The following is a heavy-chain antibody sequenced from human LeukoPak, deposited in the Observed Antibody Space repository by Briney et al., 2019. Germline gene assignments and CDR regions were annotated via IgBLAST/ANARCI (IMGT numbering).Heavy chain of an antibody. V-gene: IGHV3-23*01. J-gene: IGHJ6*04. CDR1: GFTFSSYA. CDR3: AKDLGTGTAYYYYGMDV. CDR2: ISGSGGST. D-gene: IGHD1-1*01. Sequence: GGSLRLSCAASGFTFSSYAMSWVRQAPGKGLEWVSAISGSGGSTYYADSVKGRFTISRDNSKNTLYLQMNSLRAEDTAVYYCAKDLGTGTAYYYYGMDVWGKGTTVTVSS.